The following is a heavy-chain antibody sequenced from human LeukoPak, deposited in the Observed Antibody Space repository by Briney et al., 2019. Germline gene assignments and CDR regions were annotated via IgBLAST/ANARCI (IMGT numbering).Heavy chain of an antibody. V-gene: IGHV3-23*01. J-gene: IGHJ4*02. CDR1: EFTFRNYW. CDR3: AKTSTTINFGGY. CDR2: ISGSGGST. Sequence: GGSLRLSCAASEFTFRNYWMHWVRQAPGKGLEWVSAISGSGGSTYYADSVKGRFTISRDNSKNTLYLQMNSLRAEDTAVYYCAKTSTTINFGGYWGQGTLVTVSS. D-gene: IGHD3-16*01.